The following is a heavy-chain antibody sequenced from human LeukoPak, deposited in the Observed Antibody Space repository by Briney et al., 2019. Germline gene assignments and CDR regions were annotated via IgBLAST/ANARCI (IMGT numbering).Heavy chain of an antibody. D-gene: IGHD3-3*01. CDR2: IYYSGST. CDR3: ARGRGADYDFWSGYWTTGNWFDP. J-gene: IGHJ5*02. Sequence: PSETLSLTYTVSGGSISSYYWSWIRQPPGKGLEWIGYIYYSGSTNYNPSLKSRVTMSVDTSKNQFSLKLSSVTAADTAVYYCARGRGADYDFWSGYWTTGNWFDPWGQGTLVTVSS. CDR1: GGSISSYY. V-gene: IGHV4-59*12.